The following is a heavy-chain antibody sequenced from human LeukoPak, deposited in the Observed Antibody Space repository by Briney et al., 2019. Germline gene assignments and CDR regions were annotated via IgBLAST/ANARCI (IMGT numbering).Heavy chain of an antibody. J-gene: IGHJ3*02. V-gene: IGHV3-9*01. CDR2: ISWNSGSI. CDR1: GFTFDDYA. Sequence: GGSLRLSCAASGFTFDDYAMHWVRQAPGKGLEWVSGISWNSGSIGYADSVKGRFTISRDNAKNSLYLQMNSLRAEDTAVYYCARGGDSSSWQNDAFDIWGQGTMVTVSS. D-gene: IGHD6-13*01. CDR3: ARGGDSSSWQNDAFDI.